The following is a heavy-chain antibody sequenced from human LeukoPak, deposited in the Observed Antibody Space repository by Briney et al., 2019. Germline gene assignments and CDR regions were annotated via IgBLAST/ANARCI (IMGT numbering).Heavy chain of an antibody. D-gene: IGHD3-9*01. Sequence: GASVKVSCKATGYTFTSYGISWVRQAPGQGLEWMGWISAYNGNTNYAQKLQGRVTMTTDTSTSTAYMELRSLRSDDTAVYYCARATDLSVLRYFDWFPSNWFDPWGQGTLVTVSS. CDR3: ARATDLSVLRYFDWFPSNWFDP. J-gene: IGHJ5*02. V-gene: IGHV1-18*01. CDR2: ISAYNGNT. CDR1: GYTFTSYG.